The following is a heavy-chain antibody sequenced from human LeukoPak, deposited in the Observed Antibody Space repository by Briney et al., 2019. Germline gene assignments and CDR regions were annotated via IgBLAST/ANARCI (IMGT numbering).Heavy chain of an antibody. CDR2: ACYRSKWYF. Sequence: SQTLSLTCAISGDSVSSNSAAWDWISQSPSRGLEWLGRACYRSKWYFDYAVSVKSRIAITPDTSKNQLSLHLSSVTPEDTAIYYCARDLDVFVGQTYSMDVWGQGTTVTVSS. D-gene: IGHD2-15*01. CDR3: ARDLDVFVGQTYSMDV. J-gene: IGHJ6*02. CDR1: GDSVSSNSAA. V-gene: IGHV6-1*01.